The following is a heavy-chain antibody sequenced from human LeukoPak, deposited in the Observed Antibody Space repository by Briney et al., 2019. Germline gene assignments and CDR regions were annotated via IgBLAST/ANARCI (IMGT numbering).Heavy chain of an antibody. D-gene: IGHD3-16*01. Sequence: PSETLSLTCIVSGGSISSGTYYWSWIRQPAGKGLEWIGRIYTSGNTNYNPSLKSRVTISVDTSKNQFSLKLRSVTAADTAVYYCARGMDDYVWGSYDYWGQGTLVTVSS. CDR1: GGSISSGTYY. V-gene: IGHV4-61*02. J-gene: IGHJ4*02. CDR3: ARGMDDYVWGSYDY. CDR2: IYTSGNT.